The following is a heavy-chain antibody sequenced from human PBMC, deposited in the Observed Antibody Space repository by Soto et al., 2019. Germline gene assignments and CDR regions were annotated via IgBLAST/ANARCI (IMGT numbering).Heavy chain of an antibody. D-gene: IGHD3-9*01. J-gene: IGHJ4*02. CDR1: GFTFSSYG. CDR3: ATPLGDGYDILTGLIYN. Sequence: QVQLVESGGGVVQPGRSLRLSCAASGFTFSSYGMHWVRQAPGKGLEWVAVISYDGSNKYYADSVKGRFTISRDNSKNTLYRQMDRLRAEDTAVYYCATPLGDGYDILTGLIYNWGQGTLVTGSS. CDR2: ISYDGSNK. V-gene: IGHV3-30*03.